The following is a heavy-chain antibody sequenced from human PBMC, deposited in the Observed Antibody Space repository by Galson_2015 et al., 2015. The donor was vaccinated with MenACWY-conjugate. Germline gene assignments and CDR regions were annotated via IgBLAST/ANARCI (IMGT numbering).Heavy chain of an antibody. Sequence: SLRLPCAVSGFTFTGYEFNWVRQAPGKGLEWLSYISKSGSPIYYADSVKGRFTISRDNTKKSLFLQMNSLTAGDTAVYYCARVATWIHQYYYTMDVWGKGTTVPFS. CDR3: ARVATWIHQYYYTMDV. J-gene: IGHJ6*03. V-gene: IGHV3-48*03. D-gene: IGHD5-18*01. CDR2: ISKSGSPI. CDR1: GFTFTGYE.